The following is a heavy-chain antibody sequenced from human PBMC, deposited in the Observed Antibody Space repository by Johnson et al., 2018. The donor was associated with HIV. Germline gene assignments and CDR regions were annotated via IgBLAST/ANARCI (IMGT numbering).Heavy chain of an antibody. CDR1: GFTVSSNY. V-gene: IGHV3-66*01. D-gene: IGHD3-10*01. Sequence: VQLVESGGGLVQPGGSLRLSCAASGFTVSSNYMSCVRQAPGKGLEWVSVIYSGGSTYEADSVKGRFTISRDNSKNTLYLQINSLGAEDRAVYYYDSGGDAFDIWGQGTMVTVSS. J-gene: IGHJ3*02. CDR2: IYSGGST. CDR3: DSGGDAFDI.